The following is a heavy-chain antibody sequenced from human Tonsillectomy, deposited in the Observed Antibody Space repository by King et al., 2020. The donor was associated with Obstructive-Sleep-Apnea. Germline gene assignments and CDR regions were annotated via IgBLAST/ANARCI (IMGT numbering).Heavy chain of an antibody. CDR3: ARAGSTVTSTSLSHWYFDL. Sequence: QLQESGPGLVKPSETLSLTCTVFGGSISSYYWSWIRQPPGKGLEWIGHIYYSGSTNYNPSLKSRVTISVDTSKNQSSLKVSSVTAADTAVYYCARAGSTVTSTSLSHWYFDLWGRGTLVTVSS. CDR1: GGSISSYY. V-gene: IGHV4-59*01. CDR2: IYYSGST. J-gene: IGHJ2*01. D-gene: IGHD4-17*01.